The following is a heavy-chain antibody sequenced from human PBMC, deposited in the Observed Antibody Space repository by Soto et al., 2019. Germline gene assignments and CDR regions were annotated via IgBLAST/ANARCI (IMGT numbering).Heavy chain of an antibody. V-gene: IGHV3-7*03. CDR1: GFTFSSYW. CDR2: IKQDGSEK. CDR3: ARVVGIRLYYYYGMDV. D-gene: IGHD3-10*01. Sequence: GGSLRLSCAASGFTFSSYWMSWVRQAPGKGLEWVANIKQDGSEKYYVDSVKGRFTISRDNAKNSLYLQMNSLRAEDTAVYYCARVVGIRLYYYYGMDVWGQGTTVTVSS. J-gene: IGHJ6*02.